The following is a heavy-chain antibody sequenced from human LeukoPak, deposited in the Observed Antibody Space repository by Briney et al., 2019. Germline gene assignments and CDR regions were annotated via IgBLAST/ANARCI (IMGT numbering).Heavy chain of an antibody. D-gene: IGHD2-8*01. CDR3: ARDLGYCTNGVCHTRLDY. J-gene: IGHJ4*02. CDR1: GFTVSSNY. V-gene: IGHV3-7*03. Sequence: PGGSLRLSCAASGFTVSSNYMSWVRQTPGKGLEWVASIKEDGSERQYVDSVKGRFIISRDNTKASLFLQLNSLRAEDTAVYYCARDLGYCTNGVCHTRLDYWGQGALVTVSS. CDR2: IKEDGSER.